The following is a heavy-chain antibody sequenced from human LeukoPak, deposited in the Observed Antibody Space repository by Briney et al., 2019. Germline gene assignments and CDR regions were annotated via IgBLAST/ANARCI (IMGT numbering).Heavy chain of an antibody. CDR1: GYSFTSYW. V-gene: IGHV5-51*01. J-gene: IGHJ5*02. CDR2: IYPGDPDT. Sequence: GESLKISCKGSGYSFTSYWIGWVRQMPGKGLEWMGIIYPGDPDTRYGPSFQGQVTISADKSISTAYLQWSSLKASDTAMYYCARHRALYDILTGYPFDPWGQGTLVTVSS. D-gene: IGHD3-9*01. CDR3: ARHRALYDILTGYPFDP.